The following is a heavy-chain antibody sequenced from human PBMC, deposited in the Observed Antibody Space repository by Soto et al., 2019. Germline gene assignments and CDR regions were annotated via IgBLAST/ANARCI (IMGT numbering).Heavy chain of an antibody. CDR2: INAGNGNT. CDR1: GYTFTSYA. CDR3: AYYYDSSGYYVHAFDI. Sequence: ASVKVSFKASGYTFTSYAMHWLRQAPGQRLEWMGWINAGNGNTKYSQKFQGRVTITRDTSASTAYMELSSLRSEDAAVYYCAYYYDSSGYYVHAFDIWGQGTMVTVSS. V-gene: IGHV1-3*01. J-gene: IGHJ3*02. D-gene: IGHD3-22*01.